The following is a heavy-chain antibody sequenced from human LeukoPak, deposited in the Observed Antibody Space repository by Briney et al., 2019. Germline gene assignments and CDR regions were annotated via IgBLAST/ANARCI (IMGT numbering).Heavy chain of an antibody. CDR2: ISSSSSYI. V-gene: IGHV3-21*01. J-gene: IGHJ6*02. D-gene: IGHD2-2*01. CDR1: GFTFSSYS. Sequence: GGPLRLSCAASGFTFSSYSMNWVRQAPGKGLEWVSSISSSSSYIYYADSVKGRFTISRDNAKNSLYLQMNSLRAEDTAVYYCARDLGQLPPYYYYGMDVWGQGTTVTVSS. CDR3: ARDLGQLPPYYYYGMDV.